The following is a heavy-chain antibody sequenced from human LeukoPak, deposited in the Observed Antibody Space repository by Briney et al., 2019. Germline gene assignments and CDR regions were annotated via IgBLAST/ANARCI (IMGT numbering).Heavy chain of an antibody. D-gene: IGHD3-10*01. CDR1: GGYISSFNW. Sequence: SSETLSLTCAVSGGYISSFNWWSWVRQPPGKGLEWIGDIYYSGSTYYNPSLKSRVTISVDTSKNQFSLKLSSVTAADTAVYYCARRAVGGSYYYYMDVWGKGTTVTVSS. J-gene: IGHJ6*03. CDR2: IYYSGST. V-gene: IGHV4-4*02. CDR3: ARRAVGGSYYYYMDV.